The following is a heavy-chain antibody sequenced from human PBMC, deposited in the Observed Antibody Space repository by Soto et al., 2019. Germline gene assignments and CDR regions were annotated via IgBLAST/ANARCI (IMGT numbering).Heavy chain of an antibody. CDR2: IYYSGST. CDR1: GGSISSYY. Sequence: PSETLSLTCTVSGGSISSYYWSWIRQPPGKGLEWIGYIYYSGSTNYNPSLKSRVTISVDTSKNQFSLKLSSVTAADTAVYYCARLGAAGSSYYCYYGMDVWGQGTTVTVSS. V-gene: IGHV4-59*08. D-gene: IGHD6-13*01. CDR3: ARLGAAGSSYYCYYGMDV. J-gene: IGHJ6*02.